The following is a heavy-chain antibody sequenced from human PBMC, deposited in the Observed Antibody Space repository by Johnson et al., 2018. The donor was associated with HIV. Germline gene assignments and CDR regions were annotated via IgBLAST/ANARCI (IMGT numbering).Heavy chain of an antibody. CDR3: ARDVTKDAFDI. J-gene: IGHJ3*02. D-gene: IGHD4-17*01. Sequence: MQLVESGGGLVQPGGSLRLSCAASGFTVSSNYMSWVRQAPGQGLEWVSVIYSGGSTYYADSVKGRFTISRDNSKNTLYLQMNSLRAEDTAVYYCARDVTKDAFDIWGQGTMVTVSS. V-gene: IGHV3-66*01. CDR2: IYSGGST. CDR1: GFTVSSNY.